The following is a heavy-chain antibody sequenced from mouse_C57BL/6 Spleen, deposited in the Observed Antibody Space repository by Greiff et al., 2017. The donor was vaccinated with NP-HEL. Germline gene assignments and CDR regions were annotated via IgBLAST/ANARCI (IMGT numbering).Heavy chain of an antibody. D-gene: IGHD2-4*01. Sequence: QVQLQQPGAELVRPGTSVKLSCKASGYTFTSYWMHWVKQRPGQGLEWIGVIDPSDSYTNYNQKFKGKATLTVDTSSSTASMQLSSLTSEDSAVYYCANYDYDYYARDYWGQGTSVTVSS. CDR2: IDPSDSYT. J-gene: IGHJ4*01. CDR1: GYTFTSYW. V-gene: IGHV1-59*01. CDR3: ANYDYDYYARDY.